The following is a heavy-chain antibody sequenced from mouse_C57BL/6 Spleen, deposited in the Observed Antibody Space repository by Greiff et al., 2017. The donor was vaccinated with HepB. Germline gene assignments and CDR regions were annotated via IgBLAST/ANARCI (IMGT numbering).Heavy chain of an antibody. CDR3: ARMKNHYYYNDD. V-gene: IGHV1-82*01. CDR1: GYAFSSSW. CDR2: IYPGDGDT. D-gene: IGHD1-1*02. Sequence: QVQLKESGPELVKPGASVKISCKASGYAFSSSWMNWVKQRPGKGLEWIGRIYPGDGDTNYNGKFKGKATLAAAKSSSTAYMQLSNLTSEDSAVYFCARMKNHYYYNDDWGKGTTLTVSS. J-gene: IGHJ2*01.